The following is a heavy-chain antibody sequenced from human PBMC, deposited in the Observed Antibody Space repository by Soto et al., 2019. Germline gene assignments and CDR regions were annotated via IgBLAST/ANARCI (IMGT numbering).Heavy chain of an antibody. CDR3: ARIYYDSVFDY. J-gene: IGHJ4*02. V-gene: IGHV4-39*01. CDR1: GGSISSSSYY. D-gene: IGHD3-22*01. Sequence: PSETLSLTCTVSGGSISSSSYYWGWIRQPPGKGLEWIGSIYYSGSTYYNPPLKSRVTISVDTSKNQFSLKLSSVTAADTAVYYCARIYYDSVFDYWGQGTLVTVSS. CDR2: IYYSGST.